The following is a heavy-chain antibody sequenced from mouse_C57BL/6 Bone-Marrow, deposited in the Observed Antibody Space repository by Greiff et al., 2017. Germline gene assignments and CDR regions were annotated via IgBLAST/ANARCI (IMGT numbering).Heavy chain of an antibody. CDR2: IHPNGGST. CDR1: GYTFTSYW. J-gene: IGHJ2*01. V-gene: IGHV1-64*01. Sequence: QVQLQQPGAELVKPGASVKLSCKASGYTFTSYWMHWVKQRPGQGLEWIGMIHPNGGSTNYTEKFTSKATLTVATSSSTAYMQLSTLTSADSAVYYCAREKSYGNYYFDYWGQGTTLTVSS. D-gene: IGHD2-1*01. CDR3: AREKSYGNYYFDY.